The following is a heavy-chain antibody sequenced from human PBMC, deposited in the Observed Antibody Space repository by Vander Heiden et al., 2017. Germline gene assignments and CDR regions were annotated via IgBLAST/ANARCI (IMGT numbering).Heavy chain of an antibody. D-gene: IGHD1-26*01. J-gene: IGHJ3*02. CDR3: TTGGSYSAFDI. CDR2: IKSKAEGGAT. V-gene: IGHV3-15*07. CDR1: GFPFPKAW. Sequence: EVQLVESGGGLVKPGGSLRLSCAVSGFPFPKAWMNWVRQAPGKGCEWVGRIKSKAEGGATDYAAPVKGRFTISRDDSENTVYLQMNSLKSEDTAVYYCTTGGSYSAFDIWGQGTMVTVSS.